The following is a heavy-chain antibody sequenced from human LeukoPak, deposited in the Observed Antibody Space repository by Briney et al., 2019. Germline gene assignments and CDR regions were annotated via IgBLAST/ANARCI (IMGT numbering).Heavy chain of an antibody. CDR3: ARDAAIAVAGAFDI. V-gene: IGHV3-21*01. J-gene: IGHJ3*02. Sequence: GGSLRLSCAASGFTFTIYGMNWVRQAPGKGLEWVSSISSSGSDIYYADSVKGRFTFSRDNAKNLLYLQMNSLRAEDTAVYYCARDAAIAVAGAFDIWGQGTMVTVSS. CDR1: GFTFTIYG. D-gene: IGHD6-19*01. CDR2: ISSSGSDI.